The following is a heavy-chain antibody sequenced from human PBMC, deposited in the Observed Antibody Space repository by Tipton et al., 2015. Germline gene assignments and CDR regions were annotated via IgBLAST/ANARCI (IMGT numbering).Heavy chain of an antibody. CDR1: GGSIRTSLHY. Sequence: LRLSCAVSGGSIRTSLHYWAWIRQQPGKGLEWIGYIYYSGTTYYSPSFKSRLSISLDTSRNHFSLDLTSVTAADSAVYYCAGSADTHFDSWGQGTLVTVSS. CDR3: AGSADTHFDS. J-gene: IGHJ4*02. CDR2: IYYSGTT. V-gene: IGHV4-31*02. D-gene: IGHD6-25*01.